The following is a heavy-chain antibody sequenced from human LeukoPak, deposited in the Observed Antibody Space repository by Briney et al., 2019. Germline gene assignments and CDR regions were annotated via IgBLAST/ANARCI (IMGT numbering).Heavy chain of an antibody. CDR3: AVMLYGSGPYY. CDR2: ISAINGNT. J-gene: IGHJ4*02. CDR1: GYTFTSYG. D-gene: IGHD3-10*01. Sequence: ASVKVSCKASGYTFTSYGISWVRQAPGQGHEWMGWISAINGNTNYAQKLQGRVTMTTDTSTTTGYMELRSLRSDDTAVYYCAVMLYGSGPYYWGQGTLVTVSS. V-gene: IGHV1-18*01.